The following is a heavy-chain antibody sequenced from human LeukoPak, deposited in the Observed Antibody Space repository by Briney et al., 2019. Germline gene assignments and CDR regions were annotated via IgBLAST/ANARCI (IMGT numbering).Heavy chain of an antibody. CDR3: AKDLRGTYYYDGSGSIDY. CDR1: GFTFSNHA. D-gene: IGHD3-22*01. Sequence: PGGSLRLSCAASGFTFSNHAVSWVRQAPGKGLEWVSGVSGSGGSTYYADSVKGRFTISRDNSKNTLYLQMNSLRAEDTAVYYCAKDLRGTYYYDGSGSIDYWGQGTLVTVSS. CDR2: VSGSGGST. J-gene: IGHJ4*02. V-gene: IGHV3-23*01.